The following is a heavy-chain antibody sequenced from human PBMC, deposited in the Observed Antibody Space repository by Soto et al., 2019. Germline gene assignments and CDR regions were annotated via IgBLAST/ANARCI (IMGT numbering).Heavy chain of an antibody. J-gene: IGHJ4*02. CDR3: ASLAPWNDEYDY. D-gene: IGHD1-1*01. CDR2: MNPNSGNT. Sequence: QVQLVQSGAEVKKPGASVKVSCKASGYTFTSYGINWVRQATGQGLEWMGWMNPNSGNTGYAQKFQGRVTMTRNTSISTAYMELSSLRSEDTAVYYCASLAPWNDEYDYWGQGTLVTVSS. CDR1: GYTFTSYG. V-gene: IGHV1-8*01.